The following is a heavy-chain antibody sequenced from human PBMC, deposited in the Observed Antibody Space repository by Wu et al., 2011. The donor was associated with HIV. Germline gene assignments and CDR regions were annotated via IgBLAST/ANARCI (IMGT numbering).Heavy chain of an antibody. Sequence: QVQLVQSGAEVKKPGASVKVSCKASGYAFTGYYMHWVRQAPGQGLEWMGWMNPNSGNTGYAQKFQGRVTMTRNTSISTAYMELSSLRSEDTAVYFCARGGYSSSLFDPWGQGTLVTVSS. CDR1: GYAFTGYY. J-gene: IGHJ5*02. V-gene: IGHV1-8*02. CDR2: MNPNSGNT. D-gene: IGHD6-6*01. CDR3: ARGGYSSSLFDP.